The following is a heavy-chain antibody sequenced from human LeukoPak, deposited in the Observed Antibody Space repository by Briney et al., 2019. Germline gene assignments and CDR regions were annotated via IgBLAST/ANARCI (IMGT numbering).Heavy chain of an antibody. V-gene: IGHV4-59*11. CDR2: VYYRGST. D-gene: IGHD6-19*01. CDR1: GGGISRHY. J-gene: IGHJ3*02. CDR3: ARYSTGWYDVFDI. Sequence: PSETLSLTCTVAGGGISRHYWSWIRQPPGKGLEGIGCVYYRGSTNYKPSLKSRVTISVDTSKTQFSLKLSSVTAADTAVYYCARYSTGWYDVFDIWGQGTMVTVSS.